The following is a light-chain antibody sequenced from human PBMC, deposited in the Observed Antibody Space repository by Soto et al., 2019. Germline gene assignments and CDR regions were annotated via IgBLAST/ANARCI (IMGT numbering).Light chain of an antibody. V-gene: IGKV1-27*01. CDR1: QGISNY. Sequence: DIQMTQYPSSLSAYVRDRVTITCRASQGISNYLAWYQQKPGKVPKLLIYAASTLQSGVPSRFSGSGSGTDCTLTISSLQPEDVATYYCHKYDSAPWTFGQGTKVEIK. CDR3: HKYDSAPWT. J-gene: IGKJ1*01. CDR2: AAS.